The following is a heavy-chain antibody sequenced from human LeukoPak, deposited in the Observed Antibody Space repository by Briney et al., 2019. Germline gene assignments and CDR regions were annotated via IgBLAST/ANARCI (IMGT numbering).Heavy chain of an antibody. CDR1: GYTFTNYA. CDR3: ARGEWVLRFLEWLSPIDY. V-gene: IGHV1-3*01. D-gene: IGHD3-3*01. CDR2: INAGNGNT. Sequence: GASVKVSCKASGYTFTNYAVHWVRQDPGQRLEWMGWINAGNGNTEYSQNFQDRVTITRDTSATTAYMELSSLRSEDTAVYYCARGEWVLRFLEWLSPIDYWGQGTLVTVSS. J-gene: IGHJ4*02.